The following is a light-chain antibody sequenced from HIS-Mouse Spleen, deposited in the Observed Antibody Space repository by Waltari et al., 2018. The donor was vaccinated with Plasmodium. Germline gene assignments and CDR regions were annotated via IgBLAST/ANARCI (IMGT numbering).Light chain of an antibody. CDR1: ALPKKY. CDR3: YSTDSSGNHRV. Sequence: SYELTQPPSVSVSPGHTARITCSGDALPKKYAYWYQQKSGQAPVLVIYEDSKRPSGFPGRFSGSSSGNMATLTISGAQVEYEADYYCYSTDSSGNHRVFGGGTKLTVL. CDR2: EDS. J-gene: IGLJ3*02. V-gene: IGLV3-10*01.